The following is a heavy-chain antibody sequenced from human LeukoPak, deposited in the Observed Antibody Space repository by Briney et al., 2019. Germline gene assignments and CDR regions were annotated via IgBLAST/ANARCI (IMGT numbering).Heavy chain of an antibody. CDR1: GGSISSYY. CDR2: IYYSGST. D-gene: IGHD6-19*01. CDR3: AREEGPGYSSGWYYFDY. Sequence: SETLSLTCSVSGGSISSYYWSWIRQPPGKGLEWIGYIYYSGSTNYNPSLKSRVTISVDTSKNQFSLELSSVTAADTAVYYCAREEGPGYSSGWYYFDYWGQGTLVTVSS. V-gene: IGHV4-59*01. J-gene: IGHJ4*02.